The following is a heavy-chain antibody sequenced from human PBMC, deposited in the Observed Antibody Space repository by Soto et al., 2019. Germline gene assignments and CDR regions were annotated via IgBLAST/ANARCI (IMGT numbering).Heavy chain of an antibody. J-gene: IGHJ4*02. D-gene: IGHD1-26*01. V-gene: IGHV3-64D*08. CDR1: GFSFSNSP. Sequence: GGSLRLSCSASGFSFSNSPMHWVRQAPGKGLEYVSAISRNGDTTYYGDSVKGRFSISRDSSRNTLYLQMSSLRAEDTALYYCVKENVGYYDYWGQGALVTVS. CDR2: ISRNGDTT. CDR3: VKENVGYYDY.